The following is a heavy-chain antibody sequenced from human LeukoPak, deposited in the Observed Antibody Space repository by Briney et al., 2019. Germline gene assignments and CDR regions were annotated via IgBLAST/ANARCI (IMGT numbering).Heavy chain of an antibody. V-gene: IGHV3-7*01. CDR2: IAPEGSGK. CDR1: GFTFSTFW. D-gene: IGHD2-21*01. Sequence: PGGSLRLSCVASGFTFSTFWMSWVRQPPGKGLELVAHIAPEGSGKYYVDSVMGRFSISRDNTKNSLYLQMISPRADDTAVYYCARHIASPSKYFDSWRQGTLVTVSS. J-gene: IGHJ4*02. CDR3: ARHIASPSKYFDS.